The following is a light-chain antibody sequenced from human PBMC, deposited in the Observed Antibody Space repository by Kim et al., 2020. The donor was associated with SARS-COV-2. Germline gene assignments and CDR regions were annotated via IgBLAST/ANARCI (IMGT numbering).Light chain of an antibody. V-gene: IGLV1-44*01. Sequence: VTISCSGGSSNIGGNTVTWFQKLPATPPKLLLYNNDRRPSGVPGRFSGAKSGTSASLAISGLRPEDEADYFCASWDDSLDGFYVFGSGTKVTVL. CDR1: SSNIGGNT. CDR2: NND. CDR3: ASWDDSLDGFYV. J-gene: IGLJ1*01.